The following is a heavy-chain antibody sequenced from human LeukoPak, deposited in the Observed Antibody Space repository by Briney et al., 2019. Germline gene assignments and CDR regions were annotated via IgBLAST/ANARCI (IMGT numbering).Heavy chain of an antibody. CDR1: GGSISSYY. V-gene: IGHV4-59*08. CDR3: ARHGGVVRGEGSDAFDI. Sequence: SETLSLTCTVSGGSISSYYWSWIRQPPGKGLEWIGYIYYSGSTNYNPSLQSRVTISLDTSKNQFSLRLTSVTAADTAVYYCARHGGVVRGEGSDAFDIWGQGTMVTVSS. D-gene: IGHD3-10*01. CDR2: IYYSGST. J-gene: IGHJ3*02.